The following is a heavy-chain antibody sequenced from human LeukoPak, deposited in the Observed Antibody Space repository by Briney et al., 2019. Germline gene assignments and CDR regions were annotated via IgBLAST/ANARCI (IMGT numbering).Heavy chain of an antibody. V-gene: IGHV3-9*01. D-gene: IGHD6-13*01. CDR3: AKDSSSWLVGAFDI. J-gene: IGHJ3*02. CDR1: GFTFSSYS. CDR2: ISWNSGSI. Sequence: GGSLRLSCAASGFTFSSYSMNWVRQAPGKGLEWVSGISWNSGSIGYADSVKGRFTISRDNAKNSLYLQMNSLRAEDTALYYCAKDSSSWLVGAFDIWGQGTMVTVSS.